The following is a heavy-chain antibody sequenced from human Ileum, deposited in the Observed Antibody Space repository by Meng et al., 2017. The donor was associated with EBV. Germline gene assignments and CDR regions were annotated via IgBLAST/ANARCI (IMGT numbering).Heavy chain of an antibody. CDR3: ARRPTGIDY. J-gene: IGHJ4*02. D-gene: IGHD2-8*02. V-gene: IGHV4-34*12. Sequence: QAQLQEWGAGLLKPSETLSPTCAGNGGSLSGAYWNWIRQPPGKGLEWIGEIIHGGSPSYNPSLKSRVTISIDTSKNQLSLMLSSVTAADTAVYYCARRPTGIDYWGQGTLVTVSS. CDR2: IIHGGSP. CDR1: GGSLSGAY.